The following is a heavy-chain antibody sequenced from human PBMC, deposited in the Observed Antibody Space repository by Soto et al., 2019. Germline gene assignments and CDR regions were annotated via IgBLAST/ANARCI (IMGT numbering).Heavy chain of an antibody. CDR1: GFTFSSYG. V-gene: IGHV3-30*18. D-gene: IGHD3-10*01. CDR2: ISYDGSNK. J-gene: IGHJ4*02. CDR3: AKDAITMVRGVMGY. Sequence: QVQLVESGGGVVQPGRSLRLSCAASGFTFSSYGMHWVRQAPGKGLEWVAVISYDGSNKYYADSVKGRFTISRDNSKNTLYLQMNSLRAEDTAVYYCAKDAITMVRGVMGYWGQGTLVTVSS.